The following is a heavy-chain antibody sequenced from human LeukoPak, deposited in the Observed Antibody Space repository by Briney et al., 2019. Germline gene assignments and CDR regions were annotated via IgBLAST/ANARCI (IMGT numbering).Heavy chain of an antibody. V-gene: IGHV4-38-2*02. J-gene: IGHJ4*02. CDR2: IYHSGST. Sequence: SETLSLTCTVSGYPISSGYYWGWIRQPPGKGLEWIGSIYHSGSTYYNPSLKSRVTISVDTSKNQFSLKLSSVTAADTAVYYCARGPIAVAGTIYYWGQGTLITVSS. D-gene: IGHD6-19*01. CDR1: GYPISSGYY. CDR3: ARGPIAVAGTIYY.